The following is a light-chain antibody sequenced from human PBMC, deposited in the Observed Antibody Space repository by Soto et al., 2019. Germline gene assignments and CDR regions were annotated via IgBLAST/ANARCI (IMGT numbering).Light chain of an antibody. CDR2: GNT. V-gene: IGLV1-40*01. CDR3: QSYASSLTALYV. CDR1: SSNIGAGYD. J-gene: IGLJ1*01. Sequence: QSVLTQPPSVSGAPGQRVTISCTGSSSNIGAGYDVQWYQQLPGTAPKLLMYGNTNRPSGVPDRFSGSKSGTSASLAITGLQAEDEADYYCQSYASSLTALYVFGTGTKVPVL.